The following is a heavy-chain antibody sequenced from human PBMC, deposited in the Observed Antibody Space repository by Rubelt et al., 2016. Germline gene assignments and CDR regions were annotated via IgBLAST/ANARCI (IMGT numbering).Heavy chain of an antibody. CDR3: ARGLARAAAAPRRLWFDP. V-gene: IGHV4-34*01. J-gene: IGHJ5*02. D-gene: IGHD6-13*01. CDR1: GGSFSGYY. Sequence: QVQLQQWGAGLLKPSETLSLTCAVYGGSFSGYYWSWIRQPPGKGLEWLGEINHSGSTNYNPSLKSRVTISVDRAKNQFSRKLSSVTAADTAGYYCARGLARAAAAPRRLWFDPWGQGTLVTVSS. CDR2: INHSGST.